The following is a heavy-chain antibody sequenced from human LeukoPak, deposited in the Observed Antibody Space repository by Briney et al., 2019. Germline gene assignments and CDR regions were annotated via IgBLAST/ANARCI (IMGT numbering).Heavy chain of an antibody. D-gene: IGHD2-2*01. CDR3: ARSIVVVPVEFDP. CDR2: INAGNGNT. CDR1: GYTYTSYA. V-gene: IGHV1-3*01. Sequence: ASVKVSCKATGYTYTSYAMHWVRQAPAQRLEWMGWINAGNGNTKYSQKFQGRVTITRDTSASTAYMELSSLRSEDTAVYYCARSIVVVPVEFDPWGQGTLVTVSS. J-gene: IGHJ5*02.